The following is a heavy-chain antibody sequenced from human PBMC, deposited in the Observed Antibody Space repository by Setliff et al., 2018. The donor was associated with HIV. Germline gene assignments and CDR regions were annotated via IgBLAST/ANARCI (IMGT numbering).Heavy chain of an antibody. CDR3: VRGGGAGILVLDY. J-gene: IGHJ4*02. V-gene: IGHV4-4*07. Sequence: SETLSLTCTVSGDSSSSYYCNWIRQPAGKGLEWIGHMYISGSTNYNPSLKSRVTMSLDTSKNQFSLKLSSVTAADTATYYCVRGGGAGILVLDYWGQGTLVTVS. CDR2: MYISGST. CDR1: GDSSSSYY. D-gene: IGHD6-13*01.